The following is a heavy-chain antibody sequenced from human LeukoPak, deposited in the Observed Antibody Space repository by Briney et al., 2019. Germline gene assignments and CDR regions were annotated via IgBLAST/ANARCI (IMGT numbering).Heavy chain of an antibody. CDR3: ARDPGLSGVPFDY. D-gene: IGHD3-3*01. CDR2: INPNSGGT. Sequence: ASVKVSCKTSGYTFTGYYMHWVRQAPGQGLEWMGWINPNSGGTNYAQKFQGRVTMTRDTSISTAYMELGSLRSDDTAVYYCARDPGLSGVPFDYWGQGTLVTVSS. V-gene: IGHV1-2*02. CDR1: GYTFTGYY. J-gene: IGHJ4*02.